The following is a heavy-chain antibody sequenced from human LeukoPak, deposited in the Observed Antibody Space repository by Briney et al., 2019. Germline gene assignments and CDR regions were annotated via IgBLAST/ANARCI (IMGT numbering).Heavy chain of an antibody. J-gene: IGHJ4*02. CDR3: ARHEYGDSNYFDH. Sequence: PSETLSLTCTVSGGSISTYYWSWIRQPPGKGLEWIGYIYYSGSTNYNPSLKSRVTISLDASKNQFSLMLKSVTAADTAVYYCARHEYGDSNYFDHWGQGTLVTVSS. CDR2: IYYSGST. V-gene: IGHV4-59*08. CDR1: GGSISTYY. D-gene: IGHD2-21*02.